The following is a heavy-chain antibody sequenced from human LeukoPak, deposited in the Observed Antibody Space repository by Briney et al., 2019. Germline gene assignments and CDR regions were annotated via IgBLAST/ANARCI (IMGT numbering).Heavy chain of an antibody. V-gene: IGHV3-33*01. Sequence: GGSLRLSCAASGFTFSSYGMHWVRQAPGKGLEWVAVIWYDGSNKYYADSVKGRFTISRDNAKNTLYLQMNSLRAEDTAVYYCAREMATPQSWIDSWGQGTLVTVSS. CDR3: AREMATPQSWIDS. D-gene: IGHD4-23*01. CDR1: GFTFSSYG. J-gene: IGHJ4*02. CDR2: IWYDGSNK.